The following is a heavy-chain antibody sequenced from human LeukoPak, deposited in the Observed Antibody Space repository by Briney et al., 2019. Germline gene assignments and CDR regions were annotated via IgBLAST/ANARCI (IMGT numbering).Heavy chain of an antibody. V-gene: IGHV3-48*01. CDR1: GFTFSDYG. CDR3: ARDWSTVTTWAKDAFDI. Sequence: GGSLRLSCAASGFTFSDYGMHWVRQAPGKGLEWVSYISSSSSTIYYADSVKGRFTISRDNAKNSLYLQMNSLRGEDTAVYYCARDWSTVTTWAKDAFDIWGQGTMVTVSS. J-gene: IGHJ3*02. D-gene: IGHD4-17*01. CDR2: ISSSSSTI.